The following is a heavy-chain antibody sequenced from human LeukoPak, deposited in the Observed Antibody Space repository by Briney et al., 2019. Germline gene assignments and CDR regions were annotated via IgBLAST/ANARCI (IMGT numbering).Heavy chain of an antibody. J-gene: IGHJ4*02. D-gene: IGHD6-19*01. CDR2: IDPEDGET. CDR3: ATARIAVAGFDY. V-gene: IGHV1-24*01. CDR1: GYTLIELS. Sequence: ASVKVSCKVSGYTLIELSFHWVRQAPGKGLERMGGIDPEDGETIYAQKFQGRVTMTEDTSTDTAYMELSSLRSEDTAVYYCATARIAVAGFDYWGQGTLVTVSS.